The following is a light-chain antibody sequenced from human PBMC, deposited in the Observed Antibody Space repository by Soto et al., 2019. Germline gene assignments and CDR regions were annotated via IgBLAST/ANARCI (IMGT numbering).Light chain of an antibody. CDR3: QQSYSTLSIT. CDR1: ESISRH. V-gene: IGKV1-39*01. CDR2: AAS. J-gene: IGKJ5*01. Sequence: DIQMTQSPSSLSASVGDRVTITCRASESISRHLNWYQQKPGKAPNLLIYAASSLQNGVPSRFSGGGSGTYFTLTISNLQPEDFSTYYCQQSYSTLSITFGQGTRLEIK.